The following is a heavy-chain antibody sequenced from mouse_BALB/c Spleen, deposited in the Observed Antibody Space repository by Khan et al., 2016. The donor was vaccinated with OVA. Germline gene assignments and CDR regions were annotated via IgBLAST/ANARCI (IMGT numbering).Heavy chain of an antibody. V-gene: IGHV9-3-1*01. CDR1: GHTFTNYG. J-gene: IGHJ4*01. Sequence: QIQLVQSGPELKKPGETVKISCKASGHTFTNYGMNWVKQAPGQGLKWMGWINTYTGEPTYADDFNGRFAFSLETAVSTAYLQTNNLKHEDTATYFCARPPYFSYAMDNWGQGTSVTVSS. D-gene: IGHD2-10*01. CDR2: INTYTGEP. CDR3: ARPPYFSYAMDN.